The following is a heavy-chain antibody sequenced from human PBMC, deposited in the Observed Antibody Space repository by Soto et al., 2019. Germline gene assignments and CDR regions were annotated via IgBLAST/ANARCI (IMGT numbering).Heavy chain of an antibody. Sequence: QVQLVESGGGVVQPGRSLRLSCAASGFTFSSYGMHWVRQAPGKGLEWVAVISYDGSNKYYADSVKGRFTISRDNSKNTLYLQMNSLRAEDTAVYYCAKGGSGHYGMDVWGQGTTVTVSS. J-gene: IGHJ6*02. CDR3: AKGGSGHYGMDV. CDR1: GFTFSSYG. V-gene: IGHV3-30*18. CDR2: ISYDGSNK. D-gene: IGHD3-16*01.